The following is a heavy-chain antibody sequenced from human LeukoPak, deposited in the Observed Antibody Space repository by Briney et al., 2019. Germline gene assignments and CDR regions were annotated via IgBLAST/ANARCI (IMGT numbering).Heavy chain of an antibody. J-gene: IGHJ5*02. CDR1: GGSISSSSYY. V-gene: IGHV4-39*01. CDR3: ARICSGGSCSVRTGFDP. D-gene: IGHD2-15*01. Sequence: PSETLSLTCTVSGGSISSSSYYWGWIRQPPGRGLEWIGSIYYSGSTYYNPSLKSRITISADTTQNQLYLKLRSVTAADTAVYYGARICSGGSCSVRTGFDPWGQGSLVTVSS. CDR2: IYYSGST.